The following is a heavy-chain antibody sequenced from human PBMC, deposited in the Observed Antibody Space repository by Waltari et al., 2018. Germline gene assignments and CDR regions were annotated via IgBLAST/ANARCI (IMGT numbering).Heavy chain of an antibody. CDR3: ARDQWFAFDI. V-gene: IGHV3-7*01. J-gene: IGHJ3*02. D-gene: IGHD3-22*01. CDR2: IKKDGSEE. Sequence: EVQLVESGGGLVQPGGSLRLSWAASGFTLRSDWMRWVRQAPGKGLEWVANIKKDGSEEYYVDSVRGRFTISRDNAKNSLYLQMNSLRPEDTAVYYCARDQWFAFDIWGQGTMVTVSS. CDR1: GFTLRSDW.